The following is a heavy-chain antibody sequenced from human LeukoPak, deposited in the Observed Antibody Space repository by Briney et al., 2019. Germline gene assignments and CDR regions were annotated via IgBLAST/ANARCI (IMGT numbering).Heavy chain of an antibody. D-gene: IGHD2-21*01. CDR1: GYTFTIYD. CDR2: MNPNSGST. Sequence: ASVKVSYKASGYTFTIYDINWVRQASGQGLEWMGWMNPNSGSTGYAQKFQGRITMTRNTSISTAYMDLSSLRSEDTAIYYCARGGVALAYSMDVWGEGTTVTVSS. CDR3: ARGGVALAYSMDV. V-gene: IGHV1-8*01. J-gene: IGHJ6*03.